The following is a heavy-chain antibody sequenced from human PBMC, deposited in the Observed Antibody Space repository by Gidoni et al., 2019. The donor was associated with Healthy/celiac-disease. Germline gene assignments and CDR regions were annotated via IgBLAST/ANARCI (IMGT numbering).Heavy chain of an antibody. Sequence: QVQLVESGGGVVQPGRSLRLSCAASGFPFSSYGMHWVRQAPGKGLEWVAVISYDGSNKYYADSVKGRFTISRDNSKNTLYLQMNSLRAEDTAVYYCAKERRGIAVAGNYYGMDVWGQGTTVTVSS. V-gene: IGHV3-30*18. J-gene: IGHJ6*02. CDR2: ISYDGSNK. D-gene: IGHD6-19*01. CDR3: AKERRGIAVAGNYYGMDV. CDR1: GFPFSSYG.